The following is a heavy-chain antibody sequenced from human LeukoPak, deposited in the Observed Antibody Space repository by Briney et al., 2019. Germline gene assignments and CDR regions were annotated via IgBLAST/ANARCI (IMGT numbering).Heavy chain of an antibody. CDR2: LSGSGGST. CDR3: AKGYSTNSYYFDS. D-gene: IGHD6-13*01. CDR1: GFTFSRYA. Sequence: GSLKLFRVASGFTFSRYALSWVRQAPGKGVGWVSGLSGSGGSTYYADSVKGRFTISRDNSKNTLYLQMNSLRAEDTAVYYCAKGYSTNSYYFDSWGQETLVTVSS. J-gene: IGHJ4*02. V-gene: IGHV3-23*01.